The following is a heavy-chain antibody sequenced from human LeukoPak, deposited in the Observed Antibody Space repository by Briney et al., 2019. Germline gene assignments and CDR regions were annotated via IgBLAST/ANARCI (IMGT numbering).Heavy chain of an antibody. CDR3: AKDGGYCSGGSCYHQELDY. J-gene: IGHJ4*02. D-gene: IGHD2-15*01. V-gene: IGHV3-30*18. CDR1: GFTFSSYG. Sequence: PGRSLRLSCAASGFTFSSYGMHWVRQAPGKGLEWVAVISYDGSSKYYADSVKGRFTISRDNSKNTLYLQMNSLRAEDTAVYYCAKDGGYCSGGSCYHQELDYWGQGTLVTVSS. CDR2: ISYDGSSK.